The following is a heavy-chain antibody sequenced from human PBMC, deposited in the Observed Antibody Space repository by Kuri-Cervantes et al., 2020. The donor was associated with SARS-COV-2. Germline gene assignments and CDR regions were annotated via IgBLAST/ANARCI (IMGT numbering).Heavy chain of an antibody. V-gene: IGHV3-21*01. J-gene: IGHJ1*01. CDR1: GFTFSSYT. CDR2: ISSRSSYI. CDR3: ARARFSGSYLPGYFQH. D-gene: IGHD1-26*01. Sequence: GGSLRLSCPPSGFTFSSYTMNWVRQAPGKGLGWVSSISSRSSYIYYADSVKGRFTISRDNAKNSLYLQMNSLRAEDTAVYYCARARFSGSYLPGYFQHWGQGTLVTVSS.